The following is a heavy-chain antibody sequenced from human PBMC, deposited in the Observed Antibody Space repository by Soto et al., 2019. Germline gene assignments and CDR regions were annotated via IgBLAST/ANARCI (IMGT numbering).Heavy chain of an antibody. CDR3: AKEMYPRTVLDSSSPWGDY. CDR2: MSYAGTYK. V-gene: IGHV3-30*18. Sequence: VGSLRLSCAVSGFTFSDYGMHWVRQAPGKGLEWVAVMSYAGTYKYYADSVKGRFTISRDLSGNTLFLQMNSLRLEDTAVYFCAKEMYPRTVLDSSSPWGDYWGQGTLVTVSS. CDR1: GFTFSDYG. D-gene: IGHD6-6*01. J-gene: IGHJ4*02.